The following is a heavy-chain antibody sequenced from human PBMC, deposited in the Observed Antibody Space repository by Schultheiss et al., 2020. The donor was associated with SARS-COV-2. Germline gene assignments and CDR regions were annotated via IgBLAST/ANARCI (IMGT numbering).Heavy chain of an antibody. V-gene: IGHV3-23*01. Sequence: GGSLRLSCAASGGTFSSYAMSWVRQAPGKGLEWVSAISGSGGSTYYADCVKGRFTISRDNTKNTLYLQMHSLRAEDTAVYYCARDYCSSTSCYIFFVRSAGIRDDGMDVWGQGTTVTVSS. D-gene: IGHD2-2*02. CDR3: ARDYCSSTSCYIFFVRSAGIRDDGMDV. J-gene: IGHJ6*02. CDR2: ISGSGGST. CDR1: GGTFSSYA.